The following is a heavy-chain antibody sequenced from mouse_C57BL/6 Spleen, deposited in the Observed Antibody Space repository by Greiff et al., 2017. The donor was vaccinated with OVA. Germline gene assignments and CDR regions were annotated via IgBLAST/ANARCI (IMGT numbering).Heavy chain of an antibody. CDR2: IDPSDSYT. Sequence: VQLQQPGAELVMPGASVKLSCKASGYTFTSYWMHWVKQRPGQGLEWIGEIDPSDSYTSYNQKFKGKSTLTVDKSSSTAYMQLSSLTSEDSAVYYCAIARYVDVWGTGTTVTVSS. J-gene: IGHJ1*03. CDR1: GYTFTSYW. V-gene: IGHV1-69*01. CDR3: AIARYVDV.